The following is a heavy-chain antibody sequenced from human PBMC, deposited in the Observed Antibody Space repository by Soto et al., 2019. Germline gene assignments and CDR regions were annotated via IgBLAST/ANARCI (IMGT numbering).Heavy chain of an antibody. J-gene: IGHJ6*03. CDR2: IKSKTDGGTT. CDR3: TTEILWWYYYYYMDV. D-gene: IGHD2-21*01. V-gene: IGHV3-15*01. CDR1: GFTFSNAW. Sequence: GGSLRLSCAASGFTFSNAWMSWVRQAPGKGLEWVGHIKSKTDGGTTDYAAPVKGRFTISRDDSKNTLYLQMNSLKTEDTAVYYCTTEILWWYYYYYMDVWGKGTTVTVSS.